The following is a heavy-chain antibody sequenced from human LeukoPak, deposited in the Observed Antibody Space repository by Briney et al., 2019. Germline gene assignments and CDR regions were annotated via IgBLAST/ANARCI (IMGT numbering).Heavy chain of an antibody. CDR1: GFTFSSYG. D-gene: IGHD3-3*01. J-gene: IGHJ4*02. CDR2: IRYDGSNK. Sequence: GGSLRLSCAASGFTFSSYGMHWVRQAQGKGLEGVAFIRYDGSNKYYADSVKGRLTISRDNSKNTLYLQMNSLRADGTAVYYCAKARGVSDFWSGYVMAYWGQGTLVTVSS. CDR3: AKARGVSDFWSGYVMAY. V-gene: IGHV3-30*02.